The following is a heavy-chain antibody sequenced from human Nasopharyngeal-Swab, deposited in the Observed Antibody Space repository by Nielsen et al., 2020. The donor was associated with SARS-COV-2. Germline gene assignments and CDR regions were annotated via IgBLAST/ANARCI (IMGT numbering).Heavy chain of an antibody. J-gene: IGHJ2*01. CDR3: ARVILTGLGGYFDL. D-gene: IGHD2-8*02. CDR1: GGSISSSSYY. CDR2: IYYSGST. Sequence: GSLRPSCTVSGGSISSSSYYWGWIRQPPGKGLEWIGSIYYSGSTYYNPSLKSRVTISVDTSKNQFSLKLSSVTAADTAVYYCARVILTGLGGYFDLWGRGTLVTVSS. V-gene: IGHV4-39*07.